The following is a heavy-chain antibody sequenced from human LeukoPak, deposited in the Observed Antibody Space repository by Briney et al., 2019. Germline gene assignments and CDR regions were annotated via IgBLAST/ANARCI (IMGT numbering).Heavy chain of an antibody. CDR3: ARAYYDILTGVYYFDY. D-gene: IGHD3-9*01. Sequence: GGSLRLSCAASGFTFSSYSMNWVRQAPGKGLEWVSSISGSSSYIYYADSVKGRFTISRDNAKNSLYLQMNSLRAEDTAVYYCARAYYDILTGVYYFDYWGQGTLFTVSS. J-gene: IGHJ4*02. V-gene: IGHV3-21*01. CDR1: GFTFSSYS. CDR2: ISGSSSYI.